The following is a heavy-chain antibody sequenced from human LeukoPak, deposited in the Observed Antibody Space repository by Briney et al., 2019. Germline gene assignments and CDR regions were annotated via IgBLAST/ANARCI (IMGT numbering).Heavy chain of an antibody. CDR1: GFTFTNNY. D-gene: IGHD4-17*01. J-gene: IGHJ4*02. Sequence: GGSLRLSCAASGFTFTNNYMSWVRQAPGKGLEWVSLIYSGGTTYYADSVKGRFTISRDNSKNTLYLQMNSLRAEDTAVYYCARAPSPLKTTVTTGDDYWGQGTLVTVSS. CDR2: IYSGGTT. CDR3: ARAPSPLKTTVTTGDDY. V-gene: IGHV3-66*01.